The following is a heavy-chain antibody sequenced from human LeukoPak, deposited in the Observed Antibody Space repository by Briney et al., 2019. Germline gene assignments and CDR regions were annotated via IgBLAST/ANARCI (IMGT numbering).Heavy chain of an antibody. CDR3: AKHLSGYSSSWYDAFDI. J-gene: IGHJ3*02. Sequence: GGSLRLSCAASGFTFSSYAMSWVRQAPGKGLEWVSAISGSGGSTYYADSVKGRFTISRDNSKNTLYLQMNSLRAEDTAVYYCAKHLSGYSSSWYDAFDIWGQGTMVTVSS. D-gene: IGHD6-13*01. CDR2: ISGSGGST. V-gene: IGHV3-23*01. CDR1: GFTFSSYA.